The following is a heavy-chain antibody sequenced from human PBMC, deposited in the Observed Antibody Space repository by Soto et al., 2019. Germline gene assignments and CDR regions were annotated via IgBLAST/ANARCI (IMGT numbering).Heavy chain of an antibody. V-gene: IGHV1-69*02. CDR3: AAEYGANSA. CDR2: IIPILGIA. Sequence: QVQLVQSGAEVKKPGSSVKVSCKASGGTFSSYTINWVRQAPGQGLEWVGRIIPILGIAKNAQKFQGRVTITADKSTSTAYMELSSQRSEDTAVYYCAAEYGANSAWGQGTLVTVSS. D-gene: IGHD4-17*01. CDR1: GGTFSSYT. J-gene: IGHJ4*02.